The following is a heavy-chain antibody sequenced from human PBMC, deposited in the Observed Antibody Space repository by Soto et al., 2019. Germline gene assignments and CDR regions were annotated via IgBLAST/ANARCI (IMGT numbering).Heavy chain of an antibody. V-gene: IGHV3-30*18. Sequence: QVQLVESGGGVVQPGTSLRLSCAASGFSLSNYGIHWVRQAPGKGLEWVAVISFDGSLKFSRESVKGRFTISRANSRNTLYLQISTLRAEDTAVYYCAKDVAAATNQLSNWFDPWGQGTLVTVSS. D-gene: IGHD2-2*01. CDR1: GFSLSNYG. CDR2: ISFDGSLK. J-gene: IGHJ5*02. CDR3: AKDVAAATNQLSNWFDP.